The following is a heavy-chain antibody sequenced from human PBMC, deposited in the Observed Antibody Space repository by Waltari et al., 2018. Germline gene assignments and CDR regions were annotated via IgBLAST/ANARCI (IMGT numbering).Heavy chain of an antibody. Sequence: QVQLVESGGGLVKPGGSLRLSCAGSGFTFSDFYMAWIRQAPGKGLEWVSYISSRCVHEYYADSVKGRFTIARDNAKNSLYLEMNTLRAEDTALYYCARAALEWSFNWFDPWGQGTLVTVSS. J-gene: IGHJ5*02. CDR2: ISSRCVHE. D-gene: IGHD3-3*01. CDR3: ARAALEWSFNWFDP. V-gene: IGHV3-11*01. CDR1: GFTFSDFY.